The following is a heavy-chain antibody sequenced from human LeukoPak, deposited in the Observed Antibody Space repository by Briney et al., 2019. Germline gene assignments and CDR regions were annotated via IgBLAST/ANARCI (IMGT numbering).Heavy chain of an antibody. V-gene: IGHV3-15*01. CDR1: GFTFSNAW. CDR2: IKSKTDGGTT. CDR3: TTAPTYYYDSRHYYYYGMDV. J-gene: IGHJ6*02. D-gene: IGHD3-22*01. Sequence: GGSLRLSCAASGFTFSNAWMSWVRQAPGKGLEWVGPIKSKTDGGTTDYAAPVKGRFTISRDDSKNTLYLQMNSLETEDTAVYYCTTAPTYYYDSRHYYYYGMDVWGQGTTVTVSS.